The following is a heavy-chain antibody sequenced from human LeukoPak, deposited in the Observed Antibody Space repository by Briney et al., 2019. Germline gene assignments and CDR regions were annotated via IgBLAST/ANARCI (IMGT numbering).Heavy chain of an antibody. Sequence: SDTLSLTCTVSGGSVSSSSYDWGWVRQPPGKGLEWIGNIYYSGRTYYNPSLRGRVIISIDTSKNQFSLKMTSVTAADRAVYYCARRRHDVTAVFDATGGFDPWGQGILVSVSS. CDR1: GGSVSSSSYD. CDR3: ARRRHDVTAVFDATGGFDP. D-gene: IGHD3-3*01. CDR2: IYYSGRT. V-gene: IGHV4-39*01. J-gene: IGHJ5*02.